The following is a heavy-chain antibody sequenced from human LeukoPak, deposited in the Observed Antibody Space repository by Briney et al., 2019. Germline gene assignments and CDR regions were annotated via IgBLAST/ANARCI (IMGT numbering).Heavy chain of an antibody. Sequence: ASVKVSCKASGYTFTSYGISWVRQAPGVGLEWLGWINPNTSATSFAQKFQGRVTMTRDTSISTAYMEVSSLTSDDTAIYYCARVLVPGLAYFQYWGQGTLVTVSS. D-gene: IGHD2-15*01. CDR3: ARVLVPGLAYFQY. CDR2: INPNTSAT. J-gene: IGHJ1*01. CDR1: GYTFTSYG. V-gene: IGHV1-2*02.